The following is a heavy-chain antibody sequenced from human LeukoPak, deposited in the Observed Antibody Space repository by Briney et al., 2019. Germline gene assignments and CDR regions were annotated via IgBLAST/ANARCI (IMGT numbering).Heavy chain of an antibody. Sequence: SQTLSLTCAISGDSFSSNSAAWTWIRQSPSRGLEWLGRTYYRSKWYNDYAVSVKSLITINPDTSKNQFSLQLNSVTPEDTAVYYCAREPLRGWEGYFGYWGQGTLVTVS. CDR3: AREPLRGWEGYFGY. V-gene: IGHV6-1*01. D-gene: IGHD1-26*01. CDR2: TYYRSKWYN. CDR1: GDSFSSNSAA. J-gene: IGHJ4*02.